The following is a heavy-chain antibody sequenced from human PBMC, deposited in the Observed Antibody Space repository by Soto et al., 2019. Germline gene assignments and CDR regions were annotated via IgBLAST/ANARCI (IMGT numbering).Heavy chain of an antibody. D-gene: IGHD6-13*01. J-gene: IGHJ5*02. Sequence: PSETLSLTCTVSGDSVSSRSYFWGWIRQPPGKGLEWIGTIYYNGSTYYNPSLKSRVTLSVDTSKNQFSLKLTSVTASDTALYYCARQRVIPGTPTHWYDPSGQGTLVSVST. CDR2: IYYNGST. V-gene: IGHV4-39*01. CDR1: GDSVSSRSYF. CDR3: ARQRVIPGTPTHWYDP.